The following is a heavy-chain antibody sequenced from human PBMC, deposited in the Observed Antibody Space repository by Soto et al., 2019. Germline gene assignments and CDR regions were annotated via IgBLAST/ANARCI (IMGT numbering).Heavy chain of an antibody. V-gene: IGHV6-1*01. Sequence: PSQTLSLTCAISGDSVSSNSAAWNWIRQSPSRGLEWLGRTYYRTKWYNDYAVSVKSRITINPDTSKNQFSLQLNSVTPEDTAVYYCARGITGTTPPGYYYYYYMDVWGKGTTVTVSS. CDR1: GDSVSSNSAA. D-gene: IGHD1-7*01. CDR3: ARGITGTTPPGYYYYYYMDV. J-gene: IGHJ6*03. CDR2: TYYRTKWYN.